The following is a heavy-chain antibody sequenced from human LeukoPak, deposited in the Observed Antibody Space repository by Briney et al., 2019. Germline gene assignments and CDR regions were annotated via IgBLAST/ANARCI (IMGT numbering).Heavy chain of an antibody. D-gene: IGHD3-10*02. V-gene: IGHV3-48*03. J-gene: IGHJ6*04. CDR1: GFTFSSYE. Sequence: SGGSLRLSCAASGFTFSSYEMNWVRQTPRERLQGDSYISSSGSTIYYADSVKGRFTISRDNAKNSLYLQMNSLRAEDTAVYYCAELGITMIGGVWGKGTTVTISS. CDR2: ISSSGSTI. CDR3: AELGITMIGGV.